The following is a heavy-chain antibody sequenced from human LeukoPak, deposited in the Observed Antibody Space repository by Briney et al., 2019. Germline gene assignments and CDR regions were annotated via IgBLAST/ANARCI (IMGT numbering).Heavy chain of an antibody. D-gene: IGHD3-10*01. CDR3: ARGGNGSGRPFDY. CDR2: INHSGST. V-gene: IGHV4-34*01. J-gene: IGHJ4*02. Sequence: PPETLSLTCAVYGGSFSGYYWSWIRQPPGKGLEWIGEINHSGSTNYNPSLKSRVTISVDTSKNQFSLKLSSVTAADTAVYYCARGGNGSGRPFDYWGQGTLVTVSS. CDR1: GGSFSGYY.